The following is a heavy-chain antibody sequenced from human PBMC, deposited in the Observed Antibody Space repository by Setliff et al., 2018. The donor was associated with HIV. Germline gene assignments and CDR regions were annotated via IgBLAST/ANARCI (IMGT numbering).Heavy chain of an antibody. J-gene: IGHJ4*02. V-gene: IGHV4-39*01. CDR1: GGSISSSSYY. Sequence: SETLSLTCSVSGGSISSSSYYWGWIRQPPGKGLDWIGSMSYTGTTYDNPSLKSRVTISVETSKNQFPLKLTSVTAADAAVYFCAMGSSGYPFDYWGQGSLVTVSS. D-gene: IGHD3-22*01. CDR2: MSYTGTT. CDR3: AMGSSGYPFDY.